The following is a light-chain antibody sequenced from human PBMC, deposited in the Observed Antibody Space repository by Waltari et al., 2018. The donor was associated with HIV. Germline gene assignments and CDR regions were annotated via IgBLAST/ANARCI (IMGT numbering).Light chain of an antibody. CDR2: RIS. J-gene: IGKJ5*01. V-gene: IGKV3-20*01. CDR1: ESVDTRH. Sequence: EIVLTQSPGTLSLSPGERATLSCTASESVDTRHLAWYQQKPGQPPRLLIYRISNRATGIPDRFDGSGSGTDFTLTISRLEPEDFAVYYCKQYGLSPITFGQGTRLEIK. CDR3: KQYGLSPIT.